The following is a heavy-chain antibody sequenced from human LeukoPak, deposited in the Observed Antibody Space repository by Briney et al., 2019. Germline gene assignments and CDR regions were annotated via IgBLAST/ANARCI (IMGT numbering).Heavy chain of an antibody. J-gene: IGHJ3*02. D-gene: IGHD6-6*01. CDR2: ISGSGGST. V-gene: IGHV3-23*01. CDR3: AKDSSSSFDAFDI. CDR1: GFTFDDYA. Sequence: GGSLRLSCAASGFTFDDYAMHWVRQAPGKGLEWVSAISGSGGSTYYADSVKGRFTISRDNSKNTLYLQMNSLRAEDTAVYYCAKDSSSSFDAFDIWGQGTMVTVSS.